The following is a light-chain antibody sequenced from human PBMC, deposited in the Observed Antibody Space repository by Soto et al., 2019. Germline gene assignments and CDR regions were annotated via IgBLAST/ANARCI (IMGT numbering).Light chain of an antibody. Sequence: DIQLTQSPSFLSASVGDRVTITCRASQGISGYLAWYQQKPGKAPELLIYTASTLQSGVPLRFSGRGSGTEFTLTISSLQPEDFATYYCQQSYSTPLTFGGGTKVEIK. CDR1: QGISGY. CDR2: TAS. V-gene: IGKV1-9*01. CDR3: QQSYSTPLT. J-gene: IGKJ4*01.